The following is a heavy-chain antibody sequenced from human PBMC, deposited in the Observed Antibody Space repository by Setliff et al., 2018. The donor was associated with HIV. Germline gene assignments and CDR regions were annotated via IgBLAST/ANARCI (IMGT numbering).Heavy chain of an antibody. J-gene: IGHJ4*02. D-gene: IGHD6-13*01. CDR3: ATTAAAESGRLGY. CDR1: GYTFTGYY. V-gene: IGHV1-2*02. CDR2: INPNSGGT. Sequence: ASVKVSCKASGYTFTGYYMHWVRQAPGQGLEWVGWINPNSGGTNYAQKFQGRVTMTRDTSISTAYMELSRLSSDDTAVYYCATTAAAESGRLGYWGQGTLVTVSS.